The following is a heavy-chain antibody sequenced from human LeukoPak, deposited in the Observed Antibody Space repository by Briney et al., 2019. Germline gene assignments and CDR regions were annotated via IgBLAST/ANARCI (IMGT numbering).Heavy chain of an antibody. V-gene: IGHV3-23*01. CDR3: AGDERLLSFLK. CDR2: ITGSGGST. CDR1: GLTFSSYW. D-gene: IGHD3-3*01. J-gene: IGHJ4*02. Sequence: GGSLRLSCAASGLTFSSYWMSWVRQAPGKGLEWVSGITGSGGSTYYADSVKGRFTISRDNSKNTLYLQMNSLRAEDTAIYYCAGDERLLSFLKWGQGTLVTVSS.